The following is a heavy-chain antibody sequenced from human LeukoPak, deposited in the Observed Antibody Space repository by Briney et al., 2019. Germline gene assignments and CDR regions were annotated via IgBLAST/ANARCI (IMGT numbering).Heavy chain of an antibody. J-gene: IGHJ4*02. CDR1: GGSISDSRT. Sequence: PSETQSLTCTVSGGSISDSRTWGCVRPPPGKGLEWIANIHSDGRTASNPSLRSRLNISQAASKNQFSLKVSSVTAADTAFYYCARVLTAAGLDFWGQGTLVTVSS. V-gene: IGHV4-39*07. CDR2: IHSDGRT. D-gene: IGHD6-25*01. CDR3: ARVLTAAGLDF.